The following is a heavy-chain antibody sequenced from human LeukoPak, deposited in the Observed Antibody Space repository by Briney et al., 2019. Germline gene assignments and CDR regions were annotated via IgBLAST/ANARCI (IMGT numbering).Heavy chain of an antibody. CDR2: ISWASGSI. CDR3: AKGILYGDYFDY. Sequence: GGSLRLSCAASGVTFDDYAMHWVRQAPGKGLEWVSGISWASGSIGYADSVKGRFTISRDNAKNSLYLQMNSLRAEDTALYYCAKGILYGDYFDYWGQGTLVTVSS. J-gene: IGHJ4*02. D-gene: IGHD4-17*01. V-gene: IGHV3-9*01. CDR1: GVTFDDYA.